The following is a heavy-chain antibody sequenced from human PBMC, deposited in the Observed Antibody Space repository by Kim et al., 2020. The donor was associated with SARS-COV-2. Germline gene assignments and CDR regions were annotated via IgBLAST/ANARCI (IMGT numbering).Heavy chain of an antibody. V-gene: IGHV4-31*03. J-gene: IGHJ3*02. CDR1: GGSISSGGYY. CDR2: IYYSGST. CDR3: ARDKFWDSGWELPDAFDI. Sequence: SETLSLTCTVSGGSISSGGYYWSWIRQHPGKGLEWIGYIYYSGSTYYNPSLKSRVTISVDTSKNQFSLKLSSVTAADTAVYYCARDKFWDSGWELPDAFDIWGQGTMVTVSS. D-gene: IGHD1-26*01.